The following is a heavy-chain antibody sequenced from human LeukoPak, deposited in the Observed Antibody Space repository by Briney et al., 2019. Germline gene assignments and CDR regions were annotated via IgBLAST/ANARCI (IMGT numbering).Heavy chain of an antibody. D-gene: IGHD4-17*01. J-gene: IGHJ4*02. V-gene: IGHV1-2*02. Sequence: GASVKVFCKASGYTFTGYYMHWVRQAPGQGLEWMGWINPNSGGTNYAQKFQGRVTMTRDTSISTAYMELSRLRSDDTAVYYCARALYATVTHLYFDYWGQGTLVTVSS. CDR3: ARALYATVTHLYFDY. CDR1: GYTFTGYY. CDR2: INPNSGGT.